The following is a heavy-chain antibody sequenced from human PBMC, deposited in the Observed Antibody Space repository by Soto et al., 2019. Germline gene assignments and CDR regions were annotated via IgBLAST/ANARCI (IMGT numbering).Heavy chain of an antibody. D-gene: IGHD1-26*01. CDR3: ARDIGQIGRAIGFDY. CDR1: GFTFSSYA. Sequence: GGSLRLSCAASGFTFSSYAMHWVRQAPGKGLEWVAVISYDGSNKYYADSVKGRFTISRDNSKNTLYLQMNSLRAEDTAVYYCARDIGQIGRAIGFDYWGQGTLVTVSS. V-gene: IGHV3-30-3*01. J-gene: IGHJ4*02. CDR2: ISYDGSNK.